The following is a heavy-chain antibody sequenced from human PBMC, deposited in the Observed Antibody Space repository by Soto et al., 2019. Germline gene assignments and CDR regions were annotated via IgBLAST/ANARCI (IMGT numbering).Heavy chain of an antibody. CDR1: GGSFSGYY. CDR2: INHSGST. Sequence: QVQLQQWGAGLLKPSETLSLTCAVYGGSFSGYYWTWIRQPPGTGLEWIGEINHSGSTNYNPSLKSRVTISVDTSKNQFSLKLTSVTAADPAVYYCARDNITGLFDYWGQGTLVTVSS. V-gene: IGHV4-34*01. CDR3: ARDNITGLFDY. J-gene: IGHJ4*02. D-gene: IGHD2-8*02.